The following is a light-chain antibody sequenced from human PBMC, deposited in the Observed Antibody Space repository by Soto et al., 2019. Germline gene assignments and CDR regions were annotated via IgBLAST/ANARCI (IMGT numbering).Light chain of an antibody. J-gene: IGKJ2*01. CDR2: DAS. V-gene: IGKV3-20*01. CDR3: HQYSRSPPP. Sequence: VVLTQSPGTLSLSPGERATLSCRASQSVTGNYLAWYQQKHGQAPTLLIHDASSRASGVPDRFNGSGSGSYFTLTITRLEPDDFAVYCWHQYSRSPPPFGQGTKLEIK. CDR1: QSVTGNY.